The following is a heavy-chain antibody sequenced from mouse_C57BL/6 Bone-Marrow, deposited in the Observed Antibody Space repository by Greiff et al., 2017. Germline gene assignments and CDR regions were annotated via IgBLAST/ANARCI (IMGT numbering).Heavy chain of an antibody. D-gene: IGHD1-1*01. V-gene: IGHV2-3*01. Sequence: QVQLKESGPGLVAPSQSLSITCTVSGFSLTSYGVSWVRQPPGKGLAWLGVIWGDGSTNYHSALISRLRISKDNSTSQVSLKLNCLQTDDTATYYCAKLGVITDYCDYWGQGTTLTVSS. CDR1: GFSLTSYG. J-gene: IGHJ2*01. CDR2: IWGDGST. CDR3: AKLGVITDYCDY.